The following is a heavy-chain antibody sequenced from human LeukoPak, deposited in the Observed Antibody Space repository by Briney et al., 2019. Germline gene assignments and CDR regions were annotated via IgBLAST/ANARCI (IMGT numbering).Heavy chain of an antibody. CDR2: IIPIFGTA. Sequence: GSSVKVSCKASGGTFSSYAISWVRQAPGQGLGWMGGIIPIFGTANYAQKFQGRVTITTDESTSTAYMELSSLRSEDTAVYYCARDGGDCSSTRCQEYYFDYWGQGTLVTVSS. CDR3: ARDGGDCSSTRCQEYYFDY. J-gene: IGHJ4*02. CDR1: GGTFSSYA. V-gene: IGHV1-69*05. D-gene: IGHD2-2*01.